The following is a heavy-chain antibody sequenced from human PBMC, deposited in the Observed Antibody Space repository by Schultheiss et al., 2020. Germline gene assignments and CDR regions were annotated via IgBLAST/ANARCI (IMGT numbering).Heavy chain of an antibody. CDR3: AKATHRNYDFWSGPSIDY. V-gene: IGHV3-23*01. D-gene: IGHD3-3*01. Sequence: GESLKISCAASGFTFSSYAMSWVRQAPGKGLEWVSAISGSGGSTYYADSVKGRFTISRDNSKNTLYLQMNSLRAEDTAVYYCAKATHRNYDFWSGPSIDYWGQGTLVTVSS. J-gene: IGHJ4*02. CDR2: ISGSGGST. CDR1: GFTFSSYA.